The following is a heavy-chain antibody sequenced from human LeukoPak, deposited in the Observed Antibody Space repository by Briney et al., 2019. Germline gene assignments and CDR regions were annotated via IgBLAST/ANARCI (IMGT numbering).Heavy chain of an antibody. V-gene: IGHV4-4*08. Sequence: SETLSLTCTVSGGSITGYHWSWIRQPPGQGLEWIGYIYSTETTEYKPSLKSRVTTSADRSKNQFSLKLTSVTAADTAIYYSARRNDFDIWGQGTMVTVSS. CDR1: GGSITGYH. CDR3: ARRNDFDI. J-gene: IGHJ3*02. CDR2: IYSTETT.